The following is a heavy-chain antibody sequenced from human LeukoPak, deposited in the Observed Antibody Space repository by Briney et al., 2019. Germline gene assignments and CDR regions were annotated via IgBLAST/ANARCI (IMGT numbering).Heavy chain of an antibody. CDR3: ARAKAYYDILTGVSEDYYYMDV. CDR2: IYPGDSDT. Sequence: GESLKISCKGSGYSFTSYWIGWVRQMPGKGLEWMGIIYPGDSDTRYSPSFQGQVTISADKSISTAYLQWSSLKASDTAMYYCARAKAYYDILTGVSEDYYYMDVWGKGTTVTISS. V-gene: IGHV5-51*01. J-gene: IGHJ6*03. CDR1: GYSFTSYW. D-gene: IGHD3-9*01.